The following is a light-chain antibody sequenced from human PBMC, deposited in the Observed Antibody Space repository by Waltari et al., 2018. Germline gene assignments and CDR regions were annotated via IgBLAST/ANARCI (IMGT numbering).Light chain of an antibody. J-gene: IGKJ5*01. Sequence: DIQLTQSPSSLSASVGDRVNITCRASQNIANFLNWYQQRLWKAPQLLIYGTSSLQSGVPSRFAGNGSGTDFTLTIDSLQPEDFATYYCQQSASPPITFGQGTRLETK. CDR2: GTS. CDR3: QQSASPPIT. V-gene: IGKV1-39*01. CDR1: QNIANF.